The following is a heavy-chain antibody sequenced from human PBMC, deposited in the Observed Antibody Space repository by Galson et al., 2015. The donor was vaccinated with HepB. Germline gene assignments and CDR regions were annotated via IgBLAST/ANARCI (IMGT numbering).Heavy chain of an antibody. CDR2: FDPEDGET. CDR3: ATGRPVAGRLGGVYYFDY. Sequence: SVKVSCKVSGYTLTELSMHWVRQAPGKGLAWMGGFDPEDGETIYAQKFQGRVTMTEDTSTDTAYMELSSLRSEDTAVYYYATGRPVAGRLGGVYYFDYWGQGTLVTVSS. V-gene: IGHV1-24*01. D-gene: IGHD3-16*01. CDR1: GYTLTELS. J-gene: IGHJ4*02.